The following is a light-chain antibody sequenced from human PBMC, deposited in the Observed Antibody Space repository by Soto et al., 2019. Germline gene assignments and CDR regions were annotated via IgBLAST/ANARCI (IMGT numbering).Light chain of an antibody. V-gene: IGKV1-13*02. Sequence: AIQLTQSPSSLSASVGDRVTITCRASQGIRSALAWYQQKPGKAPKLLIYDASSLQSGVPSRFRGNGSGTDFTLTISSLQPEDFAIYYCQQFNSYPQTFGPGTKVDIK. J-gene: IGKJ3*01. CDR3: QQFNSYPQT. CDR2: DAS. CDR1: QGIRSA.